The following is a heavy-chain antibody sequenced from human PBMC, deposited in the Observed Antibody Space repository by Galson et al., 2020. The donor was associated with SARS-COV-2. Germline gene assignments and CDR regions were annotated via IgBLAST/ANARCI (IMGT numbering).Heavy chain of an antibody. CDR2: ITWNSGGI. J-gene: IGHJ4*02. V-gene: IGHV3-9*01. CDR3: AKGPNSYSTNWFGIDY. CDR1: GFTFDDYA. D-gene: IGHD2-8*01. Sequence: GGSLRLSCAASGFTFDDYAMHWVRQPPGKGLEWVSTITWNSGGIFYADSVKGRFTISRDNTDNSLYLQMNSLRAEDTAMYYCAKGPNSYSTNWFGIDYWGQGTLVTVSS.